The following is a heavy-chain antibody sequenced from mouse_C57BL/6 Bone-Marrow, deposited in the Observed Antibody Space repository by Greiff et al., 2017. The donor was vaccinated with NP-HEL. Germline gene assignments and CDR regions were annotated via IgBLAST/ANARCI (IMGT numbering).Heavy chain of an antibody. V-gene: IGHV1-7*01. CDR3: ARPLRNYYGSSYYAMDY. D-gene: IGHD1-1*01. CDR2: INPSGGYT. CDR1: GYTFTSYW. Sequence: VQLQQSGAELAKPGASVKLSCKASGYTFTSYWMHWVKQRPGQGLEWIGYINPSGGYTKYNQKFKDKATLTADKSSSTAYMQLSSLTYEDSAVYYCARPLRNYYGSSYYAMDYWGQGTSVTVSS. J-gene: IGHJ4*01.